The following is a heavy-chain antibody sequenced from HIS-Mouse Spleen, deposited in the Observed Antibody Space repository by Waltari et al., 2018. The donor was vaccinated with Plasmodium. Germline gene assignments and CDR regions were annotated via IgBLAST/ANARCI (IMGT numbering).Heavy chain of an antibody. J-gene: IGHJ4*02. Sequence: QVQLVESGGGVVQPGRSLRLSCAASGFTFSSYAMHWVRQAPGKGREWVAVITYEGSNKYYADSVKGRFTISRDNSKNTLYLQMNSLRAEDTAVYYCARSHFRFLEWLFDYWGQGTLVTVSS. V-gene: IGHV3-30*04. D-gene: IGHD3-3*01. CDR2: ITYEGSNK. CDR1: GFTFSSYA. CDR3: ARSHFRFLEWLFDY.